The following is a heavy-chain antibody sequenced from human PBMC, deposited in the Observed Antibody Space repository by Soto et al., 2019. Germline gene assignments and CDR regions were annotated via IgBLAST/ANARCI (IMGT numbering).Heavy chain of an antibody. CDR3: ARDTGWGLGY. V-gene: IGHV4-4*02. D-gene: IGHD6-19*01. Sequence: QVQLQESGPGLVRPSGTLSLTCAVSGDSINSDYSWNWVRQSPGKGLEWIAEIYYSGGASWNPSLTSRVRISMEKSKNQFSLNLMSVTAADTAMYYCARDTGWGLGYWGQGTLVTVSS. CDR1: GDSINSDYS. CDR2: IYYSGGA. J-gene: IGHJ4*02.